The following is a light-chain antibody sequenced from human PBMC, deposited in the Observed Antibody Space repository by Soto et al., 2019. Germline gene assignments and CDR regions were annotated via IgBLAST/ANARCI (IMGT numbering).Light chain of an antibody. CDR3: QQRNEWVT. J-gene: IGKJ4*01. Sequence: VMTQSAVTLSVSPGEGATLSCRASQTINNNLAWYQQKPGPAPRLLIYDASNRATGIPARFSCSGSGTDFILTISSLEPEDSGVYYCQQRNEWVTFGGGTKVDI. V-gene: IGKV3-11*01. CDR2: DAS. CDR1: QTINNN.